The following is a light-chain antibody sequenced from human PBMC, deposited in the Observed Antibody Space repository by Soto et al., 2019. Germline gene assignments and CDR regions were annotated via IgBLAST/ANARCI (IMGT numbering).Light chain of an antibody. CDR1: QSISIY. V-gene: IGKV1-39*01. Sequence: DIPMTQSPSSLSASVGDRVTITCRASQSISIYLNWYQQRPGKAPKVLIYAASSLQSGVPSRFSGSGSGTDFTFTIGSLQPEDFATYFCQQTYSMPRTFGQGTKVDI. J-gene: IGKJ1*01. CDR2: AAS. CDR3: QQTYSMPRT.